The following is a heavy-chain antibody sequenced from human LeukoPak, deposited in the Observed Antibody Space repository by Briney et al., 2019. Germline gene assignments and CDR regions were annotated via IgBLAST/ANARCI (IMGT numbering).Heavy chain of an antibody. V-gene: IGHV3-23*01. D-gene: IGHD6-19*01. J-gene: IGHJ4*02. CDR3: AGDRNSDWYSPLDY. CDR1: GFTFTKCA. Sequence: GGSLRLSCVASGFTFTKCAMSWIRQAPGKGLEWVAIITATGDTAYYADSVKGRFTISRDNSRNTVYMQVDSLRAEDTAIYYCAGDRNSDWYSPLDYWGQGSQVTVSP. CDR2: ITATGDTA.